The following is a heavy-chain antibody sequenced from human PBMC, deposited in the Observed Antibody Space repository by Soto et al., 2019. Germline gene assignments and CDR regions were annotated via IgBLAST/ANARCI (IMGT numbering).Heavy chain of an antibody. J-gene: IGHJ3*02. CDR3: ARKAANDAFDI. CDR2: IIPILGIA. Sequence: QVQLVHSGAEVKKPGSSVKVSCTASGGTFSSYTISWVRQAPGQGLEWMGRIIPILGIANYAQKFQGRVTITADKSTSTAYMELSSLRSEDTSVYYCARKAANDAFDIWGQGTMVTVSS. CDR1: GGTFSSYT. V-gene: IGHV1-69*02. D-gene: IGHD6-13*01.